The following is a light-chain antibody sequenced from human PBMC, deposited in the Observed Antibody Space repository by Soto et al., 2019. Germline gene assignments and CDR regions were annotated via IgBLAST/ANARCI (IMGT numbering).Light chain of an antibody. CDR1: SGHSTYI. V-gene: IGLV4-60*02. J-gene: IGLJ1*01. CDR2: LEGSGSY. CDR3: ETWDTNTRV. Sequence: QPVLAQSSSASASLGSSVKLTCTLSSGHSTYIIAWHQLQPGKAPRYLMNLEGSGSYNKGSGVPDRFSGSSSGADRYLTISNPQFEDEADYYCETWDTNTRVFGTGTKVTVL.